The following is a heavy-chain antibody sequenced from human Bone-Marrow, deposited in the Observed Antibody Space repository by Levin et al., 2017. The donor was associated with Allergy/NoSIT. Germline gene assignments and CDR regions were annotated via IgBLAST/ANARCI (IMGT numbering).Heavy chain of an antibody. CDR1: GFTFSSYA. D-gene: IGHD2-2*01. CDR2: ISGSGGST. V-gene: IGHV3-23*01. CDR3: AKDGVGDIVVVPAAIQQLVRYYYYYGMDV. J-gene: IGHJ6*02. Sequence: GESLKISCAASGFTFSSYAMSWVRQAPGKGLEWVSAISGSGGSTYYADSVKGRFTISRDNSKNTLYLQMNSLRAEDTAVYYCAKDGVGDIVVVPAAIQQLVRYYYYYGMDVWGQGTTVTVSS.